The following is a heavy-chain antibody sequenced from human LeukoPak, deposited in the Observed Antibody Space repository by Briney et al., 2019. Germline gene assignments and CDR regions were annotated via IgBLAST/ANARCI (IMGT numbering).Heavy chain of an antibody. CDR2: INPSGGST. CDR1: GYTFTSYY. D-gene: IGHD5-18*01. CDR3: ARGLGYSYGWGDYYYYMDV. Sequence: ASVKVSCKASGYTFTSYYMHWVRQAPGQGLEWMGIINPSGGSTSYAQKFQGRVTMTRDMSTSTVYMELSSLRSEDTAVYYCARGLGYSYGWGDYYYYMDVWGKGTTVTVSS. V-gene: IGHV1-46*01. J-gene: IGHJ6*03.